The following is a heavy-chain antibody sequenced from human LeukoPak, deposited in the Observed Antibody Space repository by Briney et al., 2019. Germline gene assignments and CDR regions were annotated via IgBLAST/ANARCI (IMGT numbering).Heavy chain of an antibody. D-gene: IGHD3-3*01. Sequence: VASVKVSCKASGYTFTGYYMHWVRQAPGQGLEWMGWINPNSGGTNYAQKFQGRVTMTRDTSISTAYMEPSRLRSDDTAVYYCARDRSGLYDYWGQGTLVTVSS. CDR3: ARDRSGLYDY. CDR2: INPNSGGT. J-gene: IGHJ4*02. V-gene: IGHV1-2*02. CDR1: GYTFTGYY.